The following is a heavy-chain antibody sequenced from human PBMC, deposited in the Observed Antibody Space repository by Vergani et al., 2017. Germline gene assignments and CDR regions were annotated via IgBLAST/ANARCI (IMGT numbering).Heavy chain of an antibody. CDR1: GGTFSSYT. Sequence: QVQLVQCGAEVKKPGSSVKVSCKASGGTFSSYTIRWVRQAPGQGLEWMGRIIPIHGIANYALKFQGRVTIPADKSTSTAYMELSSLRSEDTAVYDCARDPPGVVGVHWFDPWGQGTLVTVSS. V-gene: IGHV1-69*02. J-gene: IGHJ5*02. CDR3: ARDPPGVVGVHWFDP. CDR2: IIPIHGIA. D-gene: IGHD2-15*01.